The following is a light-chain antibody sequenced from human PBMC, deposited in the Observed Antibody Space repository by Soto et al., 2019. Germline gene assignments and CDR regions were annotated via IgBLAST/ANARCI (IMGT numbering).Light chain of an antibody. CDR3: QQYFSIPLT. J-gene: IGKJ4*01. CDR2: WAS. V-gene: IGKV4-1*01. CDR1: QSVLYSSNNKNH. Sequence: DIVMTQSPDSLAVSLGERATINCKSSQSVLYSSNNKNHLAWYQQKPGQPPKLLISWASTRDSGVPDRFNGSGSGTDFTLTISRLQAEDVAVYHCQQYFSIPLTCGGGTKVEIK.